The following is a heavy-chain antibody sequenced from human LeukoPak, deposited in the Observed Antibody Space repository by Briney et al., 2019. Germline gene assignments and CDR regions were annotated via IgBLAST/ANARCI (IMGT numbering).Heavy chain of an antibody. CDR2: IWYDGTNK. D-gene: IGHD2-15*01. CDR3: AKDGSGGGWKWFDP. V-gene: IGHV3-33*06. Sequence: GRSLRLSCAASGFTFTSYGFHWVRQAPGKGLEWVAVIWYDGTNKYYADSVKGRFIISRDNSKNTLYLQMNSLRAEDTAVYYCAKDGSGGGWKWFDPWGQGTLVTVSS. CDR1: GFTFTSYG. J-gene: IGHJ5*02.